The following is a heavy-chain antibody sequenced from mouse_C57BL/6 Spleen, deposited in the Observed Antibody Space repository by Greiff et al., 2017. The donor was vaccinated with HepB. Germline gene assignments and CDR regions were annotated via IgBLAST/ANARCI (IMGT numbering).Heavy chain of an antibody. CDR3: ARMARTIN. Sequence: DVQLVESGGGLVQPGGSLKLSCAASGFTFSSYGLSWVRQTPDKRLELVATINSNGGSTYYPDSVKGRFTISRDNATNTLYLQMSSLKSEDTAMYNCARMARTINWGQGTTLTGSS. CDR1: GFTFSSYG. CDR2: INSNGGST. V-gene: IGHV5-6-3*01. J-gene: IGHJ2*01.